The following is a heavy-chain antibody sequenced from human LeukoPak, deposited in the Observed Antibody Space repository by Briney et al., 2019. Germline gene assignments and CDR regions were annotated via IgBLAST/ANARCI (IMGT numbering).Heavy chain of an antibody. D-gene: IGHD3-9*01. CDR3: AREVYDILTGYNDY. Sequence: PGGSLRLSCAASGFTFSDYYMSWIRQAPGKGLEWVSYISSSGSTIYYADSVKGRFTISRDNSKNTLYLQMNSLRAEDTAVYYCAREVYDILTGYNDYWGQGTLVTVSS. CDR1: GFTFSDYY. V-gene: IGHV3-11*04. J-gene: IGHJ4*02. CDR2: ISSSGSTI.